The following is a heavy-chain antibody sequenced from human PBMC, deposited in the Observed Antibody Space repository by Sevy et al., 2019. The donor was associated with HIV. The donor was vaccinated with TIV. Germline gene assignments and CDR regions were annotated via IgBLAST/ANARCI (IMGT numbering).Heavy chain of an antibody. Sequence: GGSLRLSCAASGFTFSDYYMSWIRQAPGKGLEWVSYISSSGSTIYYADSVKGRFTISRDNSKNTLHLQMNSLRAEDTAVYYCAGVAGSGTYYSGDFDYWGQGTLVTVSS. D-gene: IGHD3-10*01. CDR2: ISSSGSTI. V-gene: IGHV3-11*01. CDR1: GFTFSDYY. J-gene: IGHJ4*02. CDR3: AGVAGSGTYYSGDFDY.